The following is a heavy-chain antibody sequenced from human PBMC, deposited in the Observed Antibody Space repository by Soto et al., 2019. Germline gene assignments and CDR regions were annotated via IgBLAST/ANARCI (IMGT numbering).Heavy chain of an antibody. CDR2: IYYGGST. CDR1: GVSISSSTYY. D-gene: IGHD6-19*01. Sequence: QLQLQESGPGLVKPSETLSLTCTVSGVSISSSTYYWGWIRQPPGKGLEWIGSIYYGGSTFYNPSLKSRVTISVDTSKNQFSLKLSSVTAADTAVYYCARPSRAGTSYYCMDVWGKGTTVTVSS. J-gene: IGHJ6*03. CDR3: ARPSRAGTSYYCMDV. V-gene: IGHV4-39*01.